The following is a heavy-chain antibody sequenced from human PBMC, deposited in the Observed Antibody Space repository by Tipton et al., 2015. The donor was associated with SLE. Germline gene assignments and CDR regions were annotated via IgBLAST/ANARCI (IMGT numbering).Heavy chain of an antibody. CDR1: GFTFSSYA. V-gene: IGHV3-30-3*01. Sequence: SLRLSCAASGFTFSSYAMHWVRQAPGKGLEWVAVISYDGSNKYYADSVKGRFTVSKDESKNTLYLQMNSLRVEDTAVYYCAKGLDWGFMDYWGQGTLVTVSS. D-gene: IGHD3/OR15-3a*01. CDR2: ISYDGSNK. J-gene: IGHJ4*02. CDR3: AKGLDWGFMDY.